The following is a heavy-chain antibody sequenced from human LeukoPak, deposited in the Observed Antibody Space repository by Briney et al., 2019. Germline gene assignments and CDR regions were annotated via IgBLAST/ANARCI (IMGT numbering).Heavy chain of an antibody. CDR3: ARAREYYDSSGYYWVSVAFDT. Sequence: SETLSLTCTVSGGSISSYYWSWIRQPPGKGLEWIGYIYYSGSTNYNPSLKSRVTISVDTSKNQFSLKLSSVTAADTAVYYCARAREYYDSSGYYWVSVAFDTWGQGTMVTVSS. J-gene: IGHJ3*02. CDR2: IYYSGST. D-gene: IGHD3-22*01. CDR1: GGSISSYY. V-gene: IGHV4-59*01.